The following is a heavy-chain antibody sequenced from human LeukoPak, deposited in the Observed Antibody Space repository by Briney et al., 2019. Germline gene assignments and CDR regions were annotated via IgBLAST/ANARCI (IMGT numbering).Heavy chain of an antibody. D-gene: IGHD1-26*01. V-gene: IGHV1-69*04. CDR3: ARQGGSYFQNYFDY. Sequence: GASVKVSCKASGGTFSSYAISWVRQAPGQGLEWMGRIIPIFGIANYAQKFQGRVTITADKSTSTAYMELSSLRSEDTAVYYRARQGGSYFQNYFDYWGQGTLVTVSS. CDR2: IIPIFGIA. J-gene: IGHJ4*02. CDR1: GGTFSSYA.